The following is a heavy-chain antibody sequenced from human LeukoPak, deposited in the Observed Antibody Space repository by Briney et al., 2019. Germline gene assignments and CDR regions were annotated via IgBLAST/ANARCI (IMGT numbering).Heavy chain of an antibody. J-gene: IGHJ2*01. CDR2: INHSGST. CDR1: GGSFSGYY. D-gene: IGHD3-22*01. V-gene: IGHV4-34*01. CDR3: ARVAMIVVVITTPRYFDL. Sequence: SETLSLTCAVYGGSFSGYYWSWIRQPPGKGLVWIGEINHSGSTNYNPSLKSRVTISVDTSKNQFSLKLSSVTAADTAVYYCARVAMIVVVITTPRYFDLWGRGTLVTVSS.